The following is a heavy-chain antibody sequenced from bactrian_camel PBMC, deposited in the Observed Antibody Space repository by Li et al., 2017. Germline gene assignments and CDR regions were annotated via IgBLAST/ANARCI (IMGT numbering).Heavy chain of an antibody. CDR2: INSGGGST. D-gene: IGHD4*01. V-gene: IGHV3S1*01. Sequence: HVQLVESGGGLVRPGGSLRLSCSAPSMTFRSYYMSWARQPPGKGLEWVSAINSGGGSTYYADSVKGRFTISRDNAKNTLYLQLNSLKTEDTAMYYCAKALPPYYRDYGGQADFGHWGQGTQVTVS. CDR3: AKALPPYYRDYGGQADFGH. J-gene: IGHJ6*01. CDR1: SMTFRSYY.